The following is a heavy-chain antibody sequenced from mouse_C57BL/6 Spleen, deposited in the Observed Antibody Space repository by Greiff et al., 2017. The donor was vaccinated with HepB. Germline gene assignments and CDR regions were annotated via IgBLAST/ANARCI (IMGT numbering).Heavy chain of an antibody. V-gene: IGHV1-80*01. CDR2: IYPGDGDT. D-gene: IGHD2-5*01. J-gene: IGHJ4*01. Sequence: VQLKESGAELVKPGASVKISCKASGYAFSSYWMNWVKQRPGKGLEWIGQIYPGDGDTNYNGKFKGKATLTADKSSSTAYMQLSSLTSEDSAVYFCARGYSSYAMDYWGQGTSVTVSS. CDR1: GYAFSSYW. CDR3: ARGYSSYAMDY.